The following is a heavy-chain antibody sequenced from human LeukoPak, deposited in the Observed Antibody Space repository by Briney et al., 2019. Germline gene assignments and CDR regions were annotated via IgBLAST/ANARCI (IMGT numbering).Heavy chain of an antibody. D-gene: IGHD2-2*01. CDR1: GGSISSSSYY. CDR3: ARHPIVAVPAAIYFDY. J-gene: IGHJ4*02. CDR2: IYYSGST. Sequence: SETLSLTCTVSGGSISSSSYYWGWIRQPPGKGLEWIGSIYYSGSTYYNPSLKSRVTISVDTSKNQFSLKLSSVTAADTAVYYCARHPIVAVPAAIYFDYWGQGTLVTVSS. V-gene: IGHV4-39*01.